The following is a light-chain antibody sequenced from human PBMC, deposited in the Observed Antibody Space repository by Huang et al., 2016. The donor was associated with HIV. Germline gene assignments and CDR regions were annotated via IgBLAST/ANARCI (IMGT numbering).Light chain of an antibody. CDR2: AAS. J-gene: IGKJ1*01. CDR1: QNINTN. CDR3: QQYNDWPRS. Sequence: EIVMTQSPGTLSVAPGERATLSCRASQNINTNLAWFQQKPCQAPRLLIYAASTRTADFPARFSGSGSRTEFTITSSSLQSEDIAVYYCQQYNDWPRSFGQGTKVEIK. V-gene: IGKV3-15*01.